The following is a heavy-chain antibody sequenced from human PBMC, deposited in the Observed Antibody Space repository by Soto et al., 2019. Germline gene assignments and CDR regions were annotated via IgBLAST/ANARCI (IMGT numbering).Heavy chain of an antibody. V-gene: IGHV4-59*01. CDR1: GGSISSYY. Sequence: SETLALTCTVSGGSISSYYWSWIRQPPGKGLEWIGYIYYSGSTNYNPSLKSRVTISVDTSKNQFSLKLSSVTAADTAVYYCARVTPFYYYGMDVWGQGTTVTVSS. CDR2: IYYSGST. CDR3: ARVTPFYYYGMDV. J-gene: IGHJ6*02.